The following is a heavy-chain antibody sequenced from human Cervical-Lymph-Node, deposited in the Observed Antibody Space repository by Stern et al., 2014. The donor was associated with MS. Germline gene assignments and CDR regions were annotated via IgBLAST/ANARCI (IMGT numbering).Heavy chain of an antibody. D-gene: IGHD2-8*01. CDR2: IIPSLHMT. V-gene: IGHV1-69*09. CDR1: GGTFSTST. J-gene: IGHJ4*02. Sequence: QVQLVQSGAEVKKPGSSVRVSCTSSGGTFSTSTTSWVRQAPGQGLEWVGRIIPSLHMTNYAQKFQGRVTISADYMELNSLTSEDTAVYYCARWDETHGRDYWGQGTLVTVSS. CDR3: ARWDETHGRDY.